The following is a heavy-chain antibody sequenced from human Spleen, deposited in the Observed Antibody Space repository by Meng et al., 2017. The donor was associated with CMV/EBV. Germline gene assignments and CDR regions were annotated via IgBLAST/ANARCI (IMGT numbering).Heavy chain of an antibody. CDR3: ARVLFTYSLTGTTLGY. V-gene: IGHV1-2*02. CDR1: GYSFSDYY. Sequence: ASVKVSCKASGYSFSDYYIHWVRLAPGQGLEWMGRINPYSGDTHFAQNFQGRVSMTRDTSISTAYMELTSLKSDDTAVYYCARVLFTYSLTGTTLGYWGQGTLVTVSS. D-gene: IGHD1-20*01. CDR2: INPYSGDT. J-gene: IGHJ4*02.